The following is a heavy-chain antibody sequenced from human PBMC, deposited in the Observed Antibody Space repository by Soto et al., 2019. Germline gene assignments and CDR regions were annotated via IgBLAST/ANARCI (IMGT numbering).Heavy chain of an antibody. V-gene: IGHV1-2*04. CDR2: INPNSGGT. Sequence: ASVKVSCKASGYTFTGYYMHWVRQAPGQGLEWMGWINPNSGGTNYAQKFQGWVTMTRDTSISTAYMELSRLRSDDTAVYYCARVGYSSSWYVAFDIWGQGTMVTVSS. CDR3: ARVGYSSSWYVAFDI. CDR1: GYTFTGYY. J-gene: IGHJ3*02. D-gene: IGHD6-13*01.